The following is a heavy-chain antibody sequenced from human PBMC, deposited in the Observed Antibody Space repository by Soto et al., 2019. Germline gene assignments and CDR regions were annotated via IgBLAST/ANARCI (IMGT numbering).Heavy chain of an antibody. D-gene: IGHD1-26*01. J-gene: IGHJ3*02. Sequence: GGSLRLSCAASGFTFSSYSMNWVRQAPGKGLEWVSYISSSSSTIYYADSVKGRFTISRDNAKNSLYLQMNSLRVEDTAVYYCARALGEHLELRDAFAIWGQGTMVTVSS. CDR2: ISSSSSTI. CDR1: GFTFSSYS. CDR3: ARALGEHLELRDAFAI. V-gene: IGHV3-48*01.